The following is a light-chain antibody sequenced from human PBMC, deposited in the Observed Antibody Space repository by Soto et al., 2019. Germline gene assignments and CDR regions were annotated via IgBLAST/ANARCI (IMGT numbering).Light chain of an antibody. V-gene: IGLV1-44*01. J-gene: IGLJ3*02. Sequence: QAVVSQPPSASGTPWQRVTISCSGSTSNLGSYTVNWYQQLPGTAPKLLIYSNHQRPSGVPDRFSGSKSGTSASLAISGLQSEDEADYYCAAWDASLNGVVFGGGTKVTVL. CDR3: AAWDASLNGVV. CDR1: TSNLGSYT. CDR2: SNH.